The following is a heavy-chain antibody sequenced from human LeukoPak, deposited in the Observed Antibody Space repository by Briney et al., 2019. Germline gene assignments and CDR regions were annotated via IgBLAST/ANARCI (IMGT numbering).Heavy chain of an antibody. CDR1: EYTFTNYW. Sequence: GESLKISCKGSEYTFTNYWIGWVRQMPGKGLEWMGIISPGDSNTRYSPSFQGQVTLSADKSISTAYLQWSSLKASDTAMYYCARHLSSGSGNYHFDYWGQGTLVTVSS. D-gene: IGHD3-10*01. J-gene: IGHJ4*02. CDR3: ARHLSSGSGNYHFDY. V-gene: IGHV5-51*01. CDR2: ISPGDSNT.